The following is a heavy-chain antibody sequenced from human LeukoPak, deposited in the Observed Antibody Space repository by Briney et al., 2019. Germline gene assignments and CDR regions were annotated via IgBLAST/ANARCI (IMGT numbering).Heavy chain of an antibody. V-gene: IGHV4-59*01. CDR3: ARKPYSNYAGWFDP. CDR1: GGSISSYY. CDR2: IYYSGST. J-gene: IGHJ5*02. Sequence: SPSETLSLTCTVSGGSISSYYWSWIRQPPGKGLEWIGYIYYSGSTNYNLSLKSRVTISVDTSKNQFSLKLSSVTAADTAVYYCARKPYSNYAGWFDPWGQGTLVTVSS. D-gene: IGHD4-11*01.